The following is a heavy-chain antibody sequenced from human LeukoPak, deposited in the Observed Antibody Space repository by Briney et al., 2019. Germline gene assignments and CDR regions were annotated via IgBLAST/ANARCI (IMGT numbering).Heavy chain of an antibody. CDR1: GFNFDRYT. Sequence: PGGPLRLSCATSGFNFDRYTIHWVRQAPGKGLEWVSLAGWAGGTTFYSDSVRGRFTISRDSGRKSVYLQMNSLTTDDTAFYFCAKELDTMFFDYWGQGALVTVSS. J-gene: IGHJ4*02. CDR2: AGWAGGTT. CDR3: AKELDTMFFDY. D-gene: IGHD3-10*02. V-gene: IGHV3-43*01.